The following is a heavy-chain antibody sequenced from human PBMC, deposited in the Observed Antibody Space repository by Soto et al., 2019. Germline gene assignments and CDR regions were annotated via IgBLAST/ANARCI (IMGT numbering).Heavy chain of an antibody. Sequence: PSETLSLTCTVSGGSISSSSYYWGWIRQPPGEGLEWIGSIYYSGSTYYNPSLKSRVTISVDTSKNQFSLKLSSVTAADTAVYYCAGGLVSGATEGEYFQHWGQGTLVTVSS. CDR1: GGSISSSSYY. CDR3: AGGLVSGATEGEYFQH. D-gene: IGHD7-27*01. V-gene: IGHV4-39*01. CDR2: IYYSGST. J-gene: IGHJ1*01.